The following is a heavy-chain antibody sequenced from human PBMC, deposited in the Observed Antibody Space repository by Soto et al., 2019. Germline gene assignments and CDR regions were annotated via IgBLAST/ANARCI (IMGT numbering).Heavy chain of an antibody. V-gene: IGHV3-11*01. Sequence: PGGSLRLSCAASGFSFGDFYMNWVRLAPGRDLEWVSFISSSSITTYYADSVRGRFTTSRDNAQKTLYLHMNNLRADDTAVYFCARETPYHIVPGYSKMYMDSWGPGTQVTV. CDR2: ISSSSITT. CDR3: ARETPYHIVPGYSKMYMDS. CDR1: GFSFGDFY. J-gene: IGHJ4*02. D-gene: IGHD2-2*03.